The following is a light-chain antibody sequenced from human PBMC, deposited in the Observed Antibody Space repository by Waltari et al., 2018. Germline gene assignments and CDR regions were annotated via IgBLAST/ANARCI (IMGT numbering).Light chain of an antibody. CDR3: SSYAGSNNFVV. V-gene: IGLV2-8*01. CDR1: SIDVGGYNY. Sequence: QSALTQPPSASGSPGQSVTISCTGTSIDVGGYNYVSWYQQHPGKAPKLMIYEVSKRPSGVPDRVSGSKSGNTASLTVSGLQAEDEADYYCSSYAGSNNFVVFGGGTKLTVL. CDR2: EVS. J-gene: IGLJ2*01.